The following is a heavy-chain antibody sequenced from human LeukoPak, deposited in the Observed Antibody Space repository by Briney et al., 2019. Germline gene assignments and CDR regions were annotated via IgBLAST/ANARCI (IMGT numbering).Heavy chain of an antibody. D-gene: IGHD6-19*01. Sequence: PGGSLRLSCAASGFTFSSYSMNWVRQAPGKGLEWVSSISSSSSYIYYADSVKGRFTISRDNAKSSLYLQMNSLRAEDTAVYYCARDIYSSGWYPWDYWGQGTLATVSS. V-gene: IGHV3-21*01. CDR3: ARDIYSSGWYPWDY. CDR1: GFTFSSYS. J-gene: IGHJ4*02. CDR2: ISSSSSYI.